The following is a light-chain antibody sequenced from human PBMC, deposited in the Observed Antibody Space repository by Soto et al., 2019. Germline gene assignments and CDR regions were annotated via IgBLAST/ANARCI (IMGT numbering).Light chain of an antibody. V-gene: IGKV1-39*01. Sequence: DIQMTQSPSSLSASVGDRVTITCRASQSISSYLNWYQQKPGEAPKLLIYAASRLQSGVPSRFGGSGSGTDLTLTISSLQPEDFATYYCQQSYSTPWTFGQGTKVEIK. CDR2: AAS. J-gene: IGKJ1*01. CDR3: QQSYSTPWT. CDR1: QSISSY.